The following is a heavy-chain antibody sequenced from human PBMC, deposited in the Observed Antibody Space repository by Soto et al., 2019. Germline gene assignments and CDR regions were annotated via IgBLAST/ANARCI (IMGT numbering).Heavy chain of an antibody. CDR1: GFIFSTYS. CDR2: ISSTGSTV. D-gene: IGHD1-26*01. Sequence: VKLVESGGGLVQPGGSLRLSCEASGFIFSTYSMNWVRQAPGKGLEWVSYISSTGSTVYYADSVKGRFTISRDNAKDSLYLQLNSLRDGDTAVYYCVRDISGSYSWGQGTLVTVSS. V-gene: IGHV3-48*02. CDR3: VRDISGSYS. J-gene: IGHJ4*02.